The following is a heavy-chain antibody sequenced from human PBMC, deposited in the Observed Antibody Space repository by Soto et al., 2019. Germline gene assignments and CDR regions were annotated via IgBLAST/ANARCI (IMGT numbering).Heavy chain of an antibody. CDR3: ASSASPDAY. D-gene: IGHD1-26*01. Sequence: EVQLVESGGGLVQPGGSLRLSCVASGFTFISDSMNWVRQAPGKGLEWISNINSGSTSVFYADSVKGRFTISRDNAKNSLYLQMNSLRAEDTAVYYSASSASPDAYWGQGTLVTVSS. J-gene: IGHJ4*02. CDR1: GFTFISDS. V-gene: IGHV3-48*01. CDR2: INSGSTSV.